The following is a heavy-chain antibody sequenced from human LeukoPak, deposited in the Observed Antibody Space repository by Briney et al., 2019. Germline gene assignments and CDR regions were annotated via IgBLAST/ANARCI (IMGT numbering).Heavy chain of an antibody. V-gene: IGHV3-9*02. Sequence: PGRSLRLSCAASGFTSDDYAMHWVRQAPGKGLEWVSGISWNSGSIGYADSVKGRFTISRDNAKNSLYLQMNGLRAEDTAVYYCARDLVVRGAFDIWGQGTMVTVSS. CDR2: ISWNSGSI. D-gene: IGHD3-10*01. J-gene: IGHJ3*02. CDR3: ARDLVVRGAFDI. CDR1: GFTSDDYA.